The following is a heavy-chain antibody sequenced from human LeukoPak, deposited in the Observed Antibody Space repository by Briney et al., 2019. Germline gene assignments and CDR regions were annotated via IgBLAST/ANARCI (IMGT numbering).Heavy chain of an antibody. J-gene: IGHJ1*01. CDR2: IIPIFGTA. CDR3: ARGFVVPAAIEYFQH. D-gene: IGHD2-2*01. V-gene: IGHV1-69*01. Sequence: SVKVSCRASGGTFSSYAISWVRQAHGQGLEWMGGIIPIFGTANYAQKFQGRVTITADESTSTAYMELSSLRSEDTAVYYCARGFVVPAAIEYFQHWGQGTLVTVSS. CDR1: GGTFSSYA.